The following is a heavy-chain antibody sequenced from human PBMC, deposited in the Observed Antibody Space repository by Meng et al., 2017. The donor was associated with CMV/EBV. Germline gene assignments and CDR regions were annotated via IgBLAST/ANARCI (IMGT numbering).Heavy chain of an antibody. D-gene: IGHD1-26*01. CDR2: INHSGST. Sequence: QVQLQQWGAGLLKPSETLSLTSAVYGGAFSGYYWSWIRQPPGKGLEWIGEINHSGSTNYNPSLKSRVTISVDTSKNQFSLKLSSVTAADTAVYYCARGVGGWFDPWGQGTLVTVSS. V-gene: IGHV4-34*01. J-gene: IGHJ5*02. CDR1: GGAFSGYY. CDR3: ARGVGGWFDP.